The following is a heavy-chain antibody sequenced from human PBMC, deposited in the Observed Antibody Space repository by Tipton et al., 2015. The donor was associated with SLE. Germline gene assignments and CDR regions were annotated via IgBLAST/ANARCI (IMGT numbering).Heavy chain of an antibody. D-gene: IGHD2-2*01. J-gene: IGHJ1*01. CDR3: ARVEGGYCSSTCCYPGYFQH. CDR2: IYYSGST. Sequence: TLSLTCTVSGGSISSYYWSWIRQPPGKGLEWIGYIYYSGSTNYNPSLKSRVTISVDTSKNQFSLKLSSVTAADTAVYYCARVEGGYCSSTCCYPGYFQHWGQGTLVTVSS. V-gene: IGHV4-59*01. CDR1: GGSISSYY.